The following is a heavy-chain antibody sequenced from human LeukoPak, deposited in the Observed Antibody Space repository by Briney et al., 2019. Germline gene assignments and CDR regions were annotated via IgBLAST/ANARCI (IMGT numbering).Heavy chain of an antibody. CDR2: ISYDGSNK. V-gene: IGHV3-30*18. CDR1: GFTFSSYG. J-gene: IGHJ4*02. Sequence: GRSLRLSCAASGFTFSSYGMHWVRQAPGKGLEWVAVISYDGSNKYYADSVKGRFTISRDNSKSTLYLQMNSLRAEDTAVYYCAKPRYSGYDFCFDYWGQGTLVTVSS. D-gene: IGHD5-12*01. CDR3: AKPRYSGYDFCFDY.